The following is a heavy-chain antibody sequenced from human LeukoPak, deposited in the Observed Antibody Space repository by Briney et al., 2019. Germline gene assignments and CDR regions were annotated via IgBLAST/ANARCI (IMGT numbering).Heavy chain of an antibody. CDR3: ARLRRWPSGAFDI. J-gene: IGHJ3*02. V-gene: IGHV5-51*01. Sequence: GESLKISCQGSGYIFTSFWIGWVRQMPGKGLEWMGIMYPGDSDARYSPSFQGQVTISADKSISTAYLQWSTLKASDTAMYYCARLRRWPSGAFDIWGQGTMVTVSS. CDR2: MYPGDSDA. D-gene: IGHD4-23*01. CDR1: GYIFTSFW.